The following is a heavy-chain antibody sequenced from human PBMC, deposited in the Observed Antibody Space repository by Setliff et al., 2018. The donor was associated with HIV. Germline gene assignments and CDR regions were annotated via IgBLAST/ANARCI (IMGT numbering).Heavy chain of an antibody. CDR1: GYSFTDYY. V-gene: IGHV1-2*04. J-gene: IGHJ1*01. D-gene: IGHD3-22*01. Sequence: ASVKVSCKASGYSFTDYYIHWVRQAPGQGLEWMGWINPKSDGTNYAQKFQGWITMTRDTSISTAYMGLRSLRPDDTAVYFCARDPSSGIYYDSSGQYFQNWGQGTLVTVSS. CDR3: ARDPSSGIYYDSSGQYFQN. CDR2: INPKSDGT.